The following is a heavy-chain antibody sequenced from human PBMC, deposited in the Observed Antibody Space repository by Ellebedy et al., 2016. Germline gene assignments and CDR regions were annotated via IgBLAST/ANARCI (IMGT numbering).Heavy chain of an antibody. Sequence: ASVKVSCKASGGTFSSYAISWVRQAPGQGLEWMGIINPSDATTSYTQKFRGRLTITRDTSTSTVYMELSSLRSDDTAVYYCARVLPRGANSDYWGQGTLVTVSS. CDR2: INPSDATT. CDR1: GGTFSSYA. V-gene: IGHV1-46*01. D-gene: IGHD3-10*01. CDR3: ARVLPRGANSDY. J-gene: IGHJ4*02.